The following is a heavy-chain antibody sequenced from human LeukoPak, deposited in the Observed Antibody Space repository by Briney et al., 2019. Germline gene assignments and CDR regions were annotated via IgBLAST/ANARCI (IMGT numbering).Heavy chain of an antibody. Sequence: PGRSLRLSCVASGFTFRSYDMHWVRQAPGKGLQWVAVISYDGSNKYHTDSVKGRFTISRDNSKNTLYLQMNSLRAEDTAVYYCAKDSEIAAAGSYWYFDLWGRGTLVTVSS. D-gene: IGHD6-13*01. J-gene: IGHJ2*01. CDR3: AKDSEIAAAGSYWYFDL. CDR2: ISYDGSNK. V-gene: IGHV3-30*18. CDR1: GFTFRSYD.